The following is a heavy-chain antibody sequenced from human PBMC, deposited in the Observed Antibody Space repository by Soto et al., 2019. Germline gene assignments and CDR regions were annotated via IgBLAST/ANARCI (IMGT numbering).Heavy chain of an antibody. CDR3: ARLGAPYCSGGSCYSSHYYYYMDV. V-gene: IGHV4-34*01. Sequence: SETLSLTCAVYGGSFSGYYWSWIRQPPGKGLEWIGEINHSGSTNYNPSLKSRVTISVDTSKNQFSLKLSSVTAADTAVYYCARLGAPYCSGGSCYSSHYYYYMDVWGKGTTVTVSS. J-gene: IGHJ6*03. CDR2: INHSGST. D-gene: IGHD2-15*01. CDR1: GGSFSGYY.